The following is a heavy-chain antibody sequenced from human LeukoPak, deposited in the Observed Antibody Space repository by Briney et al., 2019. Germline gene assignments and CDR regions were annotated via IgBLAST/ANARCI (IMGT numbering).Heavy chain of an antibody. J-gene: IGHJ4*02. D-gene: IGHD3-22*01. CDR1: GYTFTRYG. CDR2: MNPNSGNT. Sequence: ASVKVSCKASGYTFTRYGISWVRQATGQGLEWMGWMNPNSGNTGYAQKFQGRVTMTRNIFISTAYMELSSLRSEDTAVYYCARVEYISGYSHVYWGQGTLVTVSS. CDR3: ARVEYISGYSHVY. V-gene: IGHV1-8*01.